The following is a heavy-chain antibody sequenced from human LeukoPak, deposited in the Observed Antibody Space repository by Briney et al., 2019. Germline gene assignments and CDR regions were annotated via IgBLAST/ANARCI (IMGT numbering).Heavy chain of an antibody. D-gene: IGHD1-1*01. CDR3: ARDTTGTTRFDY. Sequence: GGSLRLSCAASGFTFSSYAMHWVRQAPGKGLEWVSSISSSSSYIYYADSVKGRFTISRDNAKNSLYLQMNSLRAEDTAVYYCARDTTGTTRFDYWGQGTLVTVSS. V-gene: IGHV3-21*01. J-gene: IGHJ4*02. CDR1: GFTFSSYA. CDR2: ISSSSSYI.